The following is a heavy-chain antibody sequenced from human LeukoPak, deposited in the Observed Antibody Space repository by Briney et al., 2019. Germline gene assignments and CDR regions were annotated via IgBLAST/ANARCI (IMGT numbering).Heavy chain of an antibody. CDR2: INPNSGGT. V-gene: IGHV1-2*02. CDR1: GYTFTSYY. CDR3: ARVLSVVGGKGGNWFDP. Sequence: GASVKVSCKASGYTFTSYYMHWVRQAPGQGLEWMGWINPNSGGTNYAQKFQGRVTMTRDTSISTAYMELSRLRSDDTAVYYCARVLSVVGGKGGNWFDPWGQGTLVTVSS. D-gene: IGHD1-26*01. J-gene: IGHJ5*02.